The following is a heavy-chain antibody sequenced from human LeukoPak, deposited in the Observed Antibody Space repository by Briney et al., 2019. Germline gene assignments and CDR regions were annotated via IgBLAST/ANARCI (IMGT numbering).Heavy chain of an antibody. V-gene: IGHV3-11*04. D-gene: IGHD5-24*01. J-gene: IGHJ6*03. CDR1: GFTFSDYY. CDR3: ARAGEMRSMDA. Sequence: GGSLRLSCAASGFTFSDYYMTWIRQAPGKGLEWLSHIKGNGLTTYYADSVKGRFTISRDNARNSLFLQMNSLRADDTAIYYCARAGEMRSMDAWGKGTAVTVSS. CDR2: IKGNGLTT.